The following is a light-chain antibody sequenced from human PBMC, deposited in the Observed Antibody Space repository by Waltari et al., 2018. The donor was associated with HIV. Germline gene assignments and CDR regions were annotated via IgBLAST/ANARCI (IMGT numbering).Light chain of an antibody. CDR2: GAS. J-gene: IGKJ4*01. Sequence: EIVMSQSVVTLSVSPVESATLSCRASQSVSSNLAWYQQKPGQAPRLLIYGASTRATGIPARFSGSGSGTEFTLTISSLQSEDFAVYYCQQYNNWPLTFGGGTKVEIK. CDR1: QSVSSN. CDR3: QQYNNWPLT. V-gene: IGKV3-15*01.